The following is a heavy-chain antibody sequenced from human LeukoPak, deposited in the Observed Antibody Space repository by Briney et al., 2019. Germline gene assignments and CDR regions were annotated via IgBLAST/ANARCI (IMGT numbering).Heavy chain of an antibody. V-gene: IGHV3-74*01. Sequence: GGSLRLSCAASGFPFSNYGMNWVRQAPGKGLVWVSRINSDGSTTSYADSVKGRFTISRDNAKNTLYLQMNSLRAEDTAVYYCAGGRGNSYAPLDYWGQGTLVTVSS. CDR1: GFPFSNYG. CDR3: AGGRGNSYAPLDY. J-gene: IGHJ4*02. CDR2: INSDGSTT. D-gene: IGHD5-18*01.